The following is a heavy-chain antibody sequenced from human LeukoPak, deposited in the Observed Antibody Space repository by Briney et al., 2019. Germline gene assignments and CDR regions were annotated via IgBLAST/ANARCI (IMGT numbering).Heavy chain of an antibody. CDR3: AKDSSSTWFGGDSK. CDR1: GFTLRSYA. V-gene: IGHV3-23*01. D-gene: IGHD3-10*01. Sequence: GGSLRLSCAASGFTLRSYAMSWVRQAPGKGLEWVSAISGSGGGTYYADSVKGRFTVSRDNSKNTLYLQMNSLRAEDTAVYYCAKDSSSTWFGGDSKWGQGTLVTVSS. CDR2: ISGSGGGT. J-gene: IGHJ4*02.